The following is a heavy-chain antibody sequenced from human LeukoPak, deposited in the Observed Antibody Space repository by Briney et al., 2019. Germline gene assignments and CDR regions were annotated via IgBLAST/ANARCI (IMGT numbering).Heavy chain of an antibody. D-gene: IGHD3-3*01. CDR3: ARRRDFWSGYYNPSYFDY. J-gene: IGHJ4*02. Sequence: SETLSLTCAVYGGSSSGYYWSWIRQPPGKGLEWIGEINHSGSTNYNPSLKSRVTISVDTSKNQFSLKLSSVTAADTAVYYCARRRDFWSGYYNPSYFDYWGQGTLVTVSS. CDR1: GGSSSGYY. CDR2: INHSGST. V-gene: IGHV4-34*01.